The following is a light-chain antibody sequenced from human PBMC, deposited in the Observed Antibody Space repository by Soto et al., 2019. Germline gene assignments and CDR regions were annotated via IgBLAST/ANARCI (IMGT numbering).Light chain of an antibody. J-gene: IGKJ1*01. CDR2: AAS. CDR1: QTISSW. V-gene: IGKV1-39*01. Sequence: DTQMTQSPSTLRESVGDRVTITLRASQTISSWLAWYQQKPGKAPKLLIYAASSLQSGVPSRFSGSGSGTDFTLTIRSLQPGDFATYYCQQSYSTLPTFGQGTKVDIK. CDR3: QQSYSTLPT.